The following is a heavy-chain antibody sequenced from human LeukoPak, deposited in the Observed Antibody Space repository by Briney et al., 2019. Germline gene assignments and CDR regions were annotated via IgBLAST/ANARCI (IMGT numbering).Heavy chain of an antibody. CDR3: AKDVLLRQQLEGPGSNWFDP. J-gene: IGHJ5*02. V-gene: IGHV3-30*18. Sequence: PGGSLRLSCAASGFTFSSYGMHWVRQAPGKGLEWVAVISYDGSNKYYADSVKGRFAISRDNSKNTLYLQMNSLRAEDTAVYYCAKDVLLRQQLEGPGSNWFDPWGQGTLVTVSS. CDR2: ISYDGSNK. CDR1: GFTFSSYG. D-gene: IGHD6-13*01.